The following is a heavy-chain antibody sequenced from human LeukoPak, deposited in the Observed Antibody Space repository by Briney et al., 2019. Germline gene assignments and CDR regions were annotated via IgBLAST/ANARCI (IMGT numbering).Heavy chain of an antibody. CDR3: ASSSMIVVVITTVFDY. V-gene: IGHV4-39*01. CDR2: IYYSGST. CDR1: GGSISSSSYY. Sequence: PSQTLSLTCTVSGGSISSSSYYWGWIRQPPGKGLEWIGSIYYSGSTYYNPSLKSRVTISVDTSKNQFSLKLSSVTAADTAVYYCASSSMIVVVITTVFDYWGQGTLVTVSS. D-gene: IGHD3-22*01. J-gene: IGHJ4*02.